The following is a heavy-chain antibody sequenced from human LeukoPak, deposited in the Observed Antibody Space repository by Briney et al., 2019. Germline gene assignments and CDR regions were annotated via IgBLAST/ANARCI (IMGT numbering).Heavy chain of an antibody. D-gene: IGHD6-19*01. CDR3: AKDNRRHYTSGPNPDSLH. CDR2: ISWNSGSI. V-gene: IGHV3-9*01. J-gene: IGHJ4*02. Sequence: GRSLRLSCAGSGFIFNNYAMHRVRQPPGKGLEWVSGISWNSGSIDYADSVKGRFTISRDNAKNSLYLQMNSLRVEDTAFYYCAKDNRRHYTSGPNPDSLHWGQGALVTVSS. CDR1: GFIFNNYA.